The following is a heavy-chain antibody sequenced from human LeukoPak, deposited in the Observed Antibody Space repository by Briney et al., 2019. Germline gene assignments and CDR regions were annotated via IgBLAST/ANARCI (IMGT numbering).Heavy chain of an antibody. V-gene: IGHV4-39*07. CDR1: GGSISSSSYY. D-gene: IGHD5-12*01. J-gene: IGHJ4*02. CDR3: ARDYSGYEFDY. Sequence: SETLSLTCTVSGGSISSSSYYWGWIRQPPGKGLEWIGSIYYSGSTYYNPSLKSRVTISVDTSKNQFSLKLNSVTAADSAIYYCARDYSGYEFDYWGQGTLVTVSS. CDR2: IYYSGST.